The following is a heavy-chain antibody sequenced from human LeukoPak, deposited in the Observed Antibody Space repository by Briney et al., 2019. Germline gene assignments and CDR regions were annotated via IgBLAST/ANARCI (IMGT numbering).Heavy chain of an antibody. Sequence: SETLSLTCTVSGYSVNYDYWSWIRQPPGKGLQWIGYIYNSGTIYNPSLKDRVTISLDTSKYQFSLKVSSVTAADTAVYYCARVDPNGYSDYWGQGTLVTVSS. CDR2: IYNSGT. V-gene: IGHV4-59*02. CDR1: GYSVNYDY. J-gene: IGHJ4*02. D-gene: IGHD2-8*01. CDR3: ARVDPNGYSDY.